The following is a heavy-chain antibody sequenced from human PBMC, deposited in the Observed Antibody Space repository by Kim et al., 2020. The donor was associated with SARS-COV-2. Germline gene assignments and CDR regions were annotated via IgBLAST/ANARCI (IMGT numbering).Heavy chain of an antibody. CDR3: ARTRSSSWYQLTDYSYGMDV. D-gene: IGHD6-13*01. CDR2: IYYSGST. J-gene: IGHJ6*02. Sequence: SETLSLTCTVSGGSISSSSYYWGRIRQPPGKGLEWIGSIYYSGSTYYNPSLKSRVTISVDTSKNQFSLKLSSVTAADTAVYYCARTRSSSWYQLTDYSYGMDVWGQGTTVTVSS. CDR1: GGSISSSSYY. V-gene: IGHV4-39*01.